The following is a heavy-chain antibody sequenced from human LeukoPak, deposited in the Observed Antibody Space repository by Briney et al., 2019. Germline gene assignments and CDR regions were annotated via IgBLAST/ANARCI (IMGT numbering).Heavy chain of an antibody. Sequence: GGSLRLSCAASGFTFAEYTMHWVRQAPGKGLEWVSLISWNGARIHYGDSVKGRFTISRDNSKNSLYLQMNSLGTEDTALYYCVKDLVAASENVRGWYPMDYWGQGTLVTVSS. J-gene: IGHJ4*02. V-gene: IGHV3-43*01. CDR2: ISWNGARI. CDR3: VKDLVAASENVRGWYPMDY. D-gene: IGHD6-19*01. CDR1: GFTFAEYT.